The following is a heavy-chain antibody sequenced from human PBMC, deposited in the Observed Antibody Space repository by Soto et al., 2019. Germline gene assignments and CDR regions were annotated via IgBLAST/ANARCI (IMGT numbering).Heavy chain of an antibody. CDR2: IYSSGST. V-gene: IGHV4-59*01. CDR1: GYSISSDY. CDR3: ARGRFYGSGTLHYHYGIDV. J-gene: IGHJ6*02. D-gene: IGHD3-10*01. Sequence: SETLSLTCTVSGYSISSDYWSWIRQPPGKGLEWIGYIYSSGSTNYNPSLKSRVTISVDTSKNQFSLKLSSVTAADTAVYYCARGRFYGSGTLHYHYGIDVWGQGTKVSVSS.